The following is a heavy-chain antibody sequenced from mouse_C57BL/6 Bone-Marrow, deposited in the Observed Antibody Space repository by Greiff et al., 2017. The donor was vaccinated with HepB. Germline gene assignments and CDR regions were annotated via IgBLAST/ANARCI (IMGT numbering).Heavy chain of an antibody. Sequence: EVMLVESGTVLARPGASVKMSCKTSGYTFTSYWMQWVKQRPGQGLEWIGAIYPGNSDTSYNQKFKGKAKLTAVTSASTAYMELSSLTNEDSAVYYCTRNYGYDGRKVFAYWGQGTLVTVSA. J-gene: IGHJ3*01. CDR2: IYPGNSDT. CDR3: TRNYGYDGRKVFAY. CDR1: GYTFTSYW. D-gene: IGHD2-2*01. V-gene: IGHV1-5*01.